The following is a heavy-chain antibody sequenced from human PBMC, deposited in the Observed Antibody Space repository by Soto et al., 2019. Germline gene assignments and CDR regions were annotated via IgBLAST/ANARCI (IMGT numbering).Heavy chain of an antibody. CDR1: GGTFSSYT. Sequence: ASVKVSCKASGGTFSSYTISWVRQAPGQGLEWMGRIIPILGIANYAQKFQGRVTITADKSTSTAYMELSSLRSEDTAVYYCARETCSGGSCYHHTPYYFDYWGQGTLVTVSS. CDR3: ARETCSGGSCYHHTPYYFDY. J-gene: IGHJ4*02. CDR2: IIPILGIA. D-gene: IGHD2-15*01. V-gene: IGHV1-69*04.